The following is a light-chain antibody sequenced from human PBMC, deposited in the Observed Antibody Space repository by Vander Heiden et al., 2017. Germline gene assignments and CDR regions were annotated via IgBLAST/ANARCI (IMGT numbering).Light chain of an antibody. J-gene: IGKJ2*01. V-gene: IGKV1-39*01. CDR1: QNISSY. CDR2: RAV. Sequence: DIEMTQSPSSLSASAGDRITITCRASQNISSYFNWYQHKSGRAPRLLIYRAVSLQSGVPSRFSGSGSGTDFTLTISPLQPEDFATYYCQQYYSTPYTFGQGTKLE. CDR3: QQYYSTPYT.